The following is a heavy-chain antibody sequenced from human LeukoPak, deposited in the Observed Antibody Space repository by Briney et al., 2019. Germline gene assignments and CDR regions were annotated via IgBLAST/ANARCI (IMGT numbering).Heavy chain of an antibody. D-gene: IGHD5-12*01. V-gene: IGHV3-15*06. CDR1: DFSVSNAW. J-gene: IGHJ4*02. CDR3: ITDSGYGY. CDR2: IKSKADGGTT. Sequence: GGSLRLSCTVSDFSVSNAWMTWARQAPGKGLEWVGRIKSKADGGTTNYAAPVKGRFTISRDDSKNTLYLQMNSLKTEDTAVYYCITDSGYGYWGQGTLVAVSS.